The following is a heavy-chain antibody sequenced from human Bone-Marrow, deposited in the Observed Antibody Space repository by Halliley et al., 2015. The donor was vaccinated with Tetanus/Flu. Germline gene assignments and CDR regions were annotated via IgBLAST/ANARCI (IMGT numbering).Heavy chain of an antibody. CDR1: GFTFSSYW. V-gene: IGHV3-7*03. CDR3: AREGIATSGDYLDY. D-gene: IGHD6-13*01. CDR2: IKQDGSEK. Sequence: SGFTFSSYWMSWVRQAPGKGLEWVASIKQDGSEKYYVDSVKGRFTISRDNAKNSVFLQMSSLRAEDTALYYCAREGIATSGDYLDYWGQGTLVTVSS. J-gene: IGHJ4*02.